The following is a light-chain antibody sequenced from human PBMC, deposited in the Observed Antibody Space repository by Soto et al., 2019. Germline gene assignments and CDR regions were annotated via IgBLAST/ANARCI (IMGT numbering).Light chain of an antibody. CDR2: DVT. J-gene: IGLJ3*02. CDR3: SSSAGSYILGV. Sequence: QSALAHPRSVSGSPGQSVTLSCTGTRSDVGGYDFVSWYQQYPGKAPKLIIFDVTERTSGVPDRFSGSKSGNSGSLTTSGLQAEDEAAYYCSSSAGSYILGVFGGGTKLTVL. CDR1: RSDVGGYDF. V-gene: IGLV2-11*01.